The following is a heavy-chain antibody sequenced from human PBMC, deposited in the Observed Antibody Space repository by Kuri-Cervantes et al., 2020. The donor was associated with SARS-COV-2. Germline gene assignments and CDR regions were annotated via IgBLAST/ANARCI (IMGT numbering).Heavy chain of an antibody. CDR2: IYHSGST. V-gene: IGHV4-38-2*02. J-gene: IGHJ4*02. CDR1: GYSISSGYY. Sequence: SETLSLTCTVSGYSISSGYYWGWIRQPPGKGLEWIGSIYHSGSTYYNPSLKSRVTISVDTSKNQFSLKLSSVTAADTAVYCCARRDTAARRLFDYWGQGNLVTVSS. D-gene: IGHD6-6*01. CDR3: ARRDTAARRLFDY.